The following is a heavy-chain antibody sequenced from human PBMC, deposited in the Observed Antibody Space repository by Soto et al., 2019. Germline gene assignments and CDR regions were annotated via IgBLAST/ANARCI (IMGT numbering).Heavy chain of an antibody. CDR1: GFIFTSSA. J-gene: IGHJ4*02. Sequence: SVKVSCKTSGFIFTSSAVQWVRQARGQRLEWMGRIVVGSGSTDYAQSFQKRLTLTRDMGTSTAYMELSSLSFEDTAVYYCARDTESGSLVDYWGQGTLVTVSS. CDR2: IVVGSGST. D-gene: IGHD3-10*01. V-gene: IGHV1-58*01. CDR3: ARDTESGSLVDY.